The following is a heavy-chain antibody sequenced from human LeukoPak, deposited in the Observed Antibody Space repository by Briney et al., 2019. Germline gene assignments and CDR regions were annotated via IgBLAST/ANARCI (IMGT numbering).Heavy chain of an antibody. Sequence: GGSLRLSCAASGFTFSDYYMSWIRQAPGKGLEWVSYISSSGSTIYYADSVKGRFTISGDNSKNTLYLQMNSLRAEDTAVYYCARAGRVGANYYYYYYMDVWGKGTTVTVSS. CDR2: ISSSGSTI. CDR3: ARAGRVGANYYYYYYMDV. V-gene: IGHV3-11*04. J-gene: IGHJ6*03. D-gene: IGHD1-26*01. CDR1: GFTFSDYY.